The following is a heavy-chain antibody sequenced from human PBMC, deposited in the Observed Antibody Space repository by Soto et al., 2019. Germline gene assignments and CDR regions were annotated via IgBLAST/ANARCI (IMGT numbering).Heavy chain of an antibody. CDR1: GGFVNSDTHS. D-gene: IGHD2-2*01. CDR3: ARFFRSCSATTCSSRADV. J-gene: IGHJ6*02. V-gene: IGHV4-61*01. Sequence: QVQLQESGPGLVKPSETLSLTCTVSGGFVNSDTHSWSWIRQTPGKRLEWIGFIYSGGGTKNPSLRGRVTMAVDKAQNPFSLELRSVIVADTAVYPWARFFRSCSATTCSSRADVWGQGITVTVSS. CDR2: IYSGGGT.